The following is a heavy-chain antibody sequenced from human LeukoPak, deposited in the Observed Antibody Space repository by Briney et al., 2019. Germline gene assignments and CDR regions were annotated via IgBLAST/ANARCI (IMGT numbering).Heavy chain of an antibody. Sequence: GGSLRLSCAASGFTFSRYDIHWVRQAAGKGLEWVSGIGSGGDTYYPGSMEGRFTISRENAENSVYLQISSLGVGDAAVYYCARGLPTFGGLWDGMDVWGQGTTVTVSS. D-gene: IGHD3-16*01. V-gene: IGHV3-13*01. J-gene: IGHJ6*02. CDR1: GFTFSRYD. CDR2: IGSGGDT. CDR3: ARGLPTFGGLWDGMDV.